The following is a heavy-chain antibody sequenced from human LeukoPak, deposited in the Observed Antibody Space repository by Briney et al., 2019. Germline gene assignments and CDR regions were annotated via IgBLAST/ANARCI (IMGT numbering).Heavy chain of an antibody. D-gene: IGHD5-12*01. CDR3: ARAVTLVATTNTFIGDAFDI. CDR2: TIPIFGTA. V-gene: IGHV1-69*05. CDR1: GGTFSSYA. J-gene: IGHJ3*02. Sequence: SVKVSCKASGGTFSSYAISWVRQAPGQGLEWMGGTIPIFGTANYAQKFQGRVTITTDESTSTAYMELSSLRSEDTAVYYCARAVTLVATTNTFIGDAFDIWGQGTMVTVSS.